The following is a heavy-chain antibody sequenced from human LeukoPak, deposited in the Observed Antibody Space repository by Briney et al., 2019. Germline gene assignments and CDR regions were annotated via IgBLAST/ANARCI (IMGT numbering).Heavy chain of an antibody. CDR2: IYYSGYT. V-gene: IGHV4-59*01. Sequence: SETLSLTCTVSGGSISSNYWSWLRQPPGKGLEWIGYIYYSGYTDYNPSLKGRVTISLDKSKDQVSLKLSSVIAADTAMYYCARAVAGSNWFDPWGQGTLVTVSS. CDR1: GGSISSNY. J-gene: IGHJ5*02. D-gene: IGHD6-19*01. CDR3: ARAVAGSNWFDP.